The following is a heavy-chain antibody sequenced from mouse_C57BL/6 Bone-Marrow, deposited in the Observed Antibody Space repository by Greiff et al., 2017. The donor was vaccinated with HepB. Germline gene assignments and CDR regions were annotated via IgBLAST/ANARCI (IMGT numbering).Heavy chain of an antibody. J-gene: IGHJ2*01. CDR1: GYAFSSYW. V-gene: IGHV1-80*01. CDR2: IYPGDGDT. CDR3: ARGVTTVVATDYFDY. Sequence: QVQLQQSGAELVKPGASVKTSCKASGYAFSSYWMNWVKQRPGKGLEWIGQIYPGDGDTNYNGKFKGKATLTADKSSSTAYMQLSSLTSEDSAVYFCARGVTTVVATDYFDYWGQGTTLTVSS. D-gene: IGHD1-1*01.